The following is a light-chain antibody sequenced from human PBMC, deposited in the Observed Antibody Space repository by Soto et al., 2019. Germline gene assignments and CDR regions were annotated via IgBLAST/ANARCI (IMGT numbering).Light chain of an antibody. Sequence: QSALTQPRSVSGSPGQPVTLSCTGTSSDVGGYHYVSWYQHHPGKAPKIIIYDVNKRPSGVPDRFSGSKSSNTASLTISGLQTEDEADYYCCSYAGSYTLVFGGGTKVTVL. CDR2: DVN. V-gene: IGLV2-11*01. CDR3: CSYAGSYTLV. CDR1: SSDVGGYHY. J-gene: IGLJ2*01.